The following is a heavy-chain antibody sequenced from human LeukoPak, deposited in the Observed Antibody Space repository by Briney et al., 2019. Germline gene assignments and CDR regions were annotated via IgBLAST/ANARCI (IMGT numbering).Heavy chain of an antibody. Sequence: GESLKISCKGSGYSFTSYWIGWVRQMPGKGLEWMGIIYPGDSDTRYSPSFQGQVTISADKSISTAYLQWSSLKASDTAMYYCARENVYDYVWGSYRAFDPWGQGTLVTVSS. D-gene: IGHD3-16*02. CDR1: GYSFTSYW. CDR2: IYPGDSDT. CDR3: ARENVYDYVWGSYRAFDP. J-gene: IGHJ5*02. V-gene: IGHV5-51*01.